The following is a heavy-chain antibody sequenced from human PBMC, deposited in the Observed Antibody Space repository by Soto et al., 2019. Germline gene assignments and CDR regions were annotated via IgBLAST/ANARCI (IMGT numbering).Heavy chain of an antibody. CDR2: IYYRGST. J-gene: IGHJ6*02. CDR1: GGSISSYY. V-gene: IGHV4-59*01. Sequence: QVQLQESGPGLVKPSETLSLTCTVSGGSISSYYWSWIRQPPGKGLEWIGYIYYRGSTNYNPSLKSRVTISVDTSKNQFSLKLSSVTAADTAVYYCARDRERYGMDVWGQGTTVTVSS. CDR3: ARDRERYGMDV.